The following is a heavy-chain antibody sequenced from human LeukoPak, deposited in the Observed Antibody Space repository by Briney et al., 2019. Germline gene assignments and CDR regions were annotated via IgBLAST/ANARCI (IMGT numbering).Heavy chain of an antibody. CDR3: AYSEHTPTRFDY. V-gene: IGHV4-34*01. CDR1: GGSFSGYY. J-gene: IGHJ4*02. D-gene: IGHD5-12*01. CDR2: INHSGST. Sequence: SETLSLTCAVYGGSFSGYYWSWIRQPPGKGLEWIGEINHSGSTNYNPSLKSRVTISVDTSKNQFSLKLSSVTAADTAVYYCAYSEHTPTRFDYWGQGTLVTVSS.